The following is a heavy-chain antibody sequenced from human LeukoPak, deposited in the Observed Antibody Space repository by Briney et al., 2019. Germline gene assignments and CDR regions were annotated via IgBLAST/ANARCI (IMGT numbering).Heavy chain of an antibody. V-gene: IGHV1-69*13. Sequence: ASLKVSCKASGYTFTSYGISWVRQAPGQGLEWMGGIIPIFGTANYAQKFQGRVTITADESTSTAYMELSSLRSEDTAVYYCARDRCSSTSCYVDWGQGTLVTVSS. CDR1: GYTFTSYG. D-gene: IGHD2-2*01. J-gene: IGHJ4*02. CDR2: IIPIFGTA. CDR3: ARDRCSSTSCYVD.